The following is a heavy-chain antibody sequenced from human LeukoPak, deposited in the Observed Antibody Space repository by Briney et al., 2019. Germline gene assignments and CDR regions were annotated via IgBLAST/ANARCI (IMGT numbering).Heavy chain of an antibody. V-gene: IGHV3-74*01. Sequence: GGSLRLSCAASGFTFSSYWMHWVRQAPGKGLVWVSRINSDGSSTSYADSVKGRFTISRDNAKNTLYLQMNSLRAEDTAVYYCARDVHPAAYYYYYSGMDVWGKGPTVTVSS. CDR1: GFTFSSYW. CDR3: ARDVHPAAYYYYYSGMDV. CDR2: INSDGSST. J-gene: IGHJ6*04. D-gene: IGHD2-2*01.